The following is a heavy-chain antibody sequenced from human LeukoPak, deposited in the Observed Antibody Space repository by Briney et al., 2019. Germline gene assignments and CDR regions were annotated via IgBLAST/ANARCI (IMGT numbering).Heavy chain of an antibody. D-gene: IGHD5-18*01. V-gene: IGHV3-23*01. CDR2: ISGSGGST. J-gene: IGHJ3*02. CDR3: AKVGYSYGYWYAFDI. Sequence: PGGSLRLSCAASGFTFSSYAMSWVRQAPGKGLEWVSAISGSGGSTYYADSVKGRFTISRDNSKYTLYLQMNNLRAEDTAVYYCAKVGYSYGYWYAFDIWGQGTMVTVSS. CDR1: GFTFSSYA.